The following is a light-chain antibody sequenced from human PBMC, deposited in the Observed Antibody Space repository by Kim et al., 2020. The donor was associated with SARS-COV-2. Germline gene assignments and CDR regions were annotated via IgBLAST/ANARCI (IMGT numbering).Light chain of an antibody. J-gene: IGKJ4*01. CDR1: QGIGSS. CDR3: QQSNVYPLT. CDR2: AAS. Sequence: DIQMTQSPSSVCASVGDRVIITCRASQGIGSSLGWYQQKPGKAPKLLIYAASTLINGVPSRFSGSGSGTDFTLTVSSLQPEDFATYYCQQSNVYPLTFGGGTKVDIK. V-gene: IGKV1-12*01.